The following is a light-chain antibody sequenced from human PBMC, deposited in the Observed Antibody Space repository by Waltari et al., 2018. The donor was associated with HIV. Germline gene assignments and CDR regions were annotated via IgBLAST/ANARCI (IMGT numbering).Light chain of an antibody. CDR3: ASFTGDHTLV. V-gene: IGLV2-14*03. J-gene: IGLJ3*02. CDR1: ARDFGLYTF. Sequence: SAVTQPASVSGLPGQSITISCTGEARDFGLYTFCSWYQQHPGTLPILILYHVDSWASGISDRFSGSMSGHTASLNISGLRAEDEADYYCASFTGDHTLVFGGGTKVTVL. CDR2: HVD.